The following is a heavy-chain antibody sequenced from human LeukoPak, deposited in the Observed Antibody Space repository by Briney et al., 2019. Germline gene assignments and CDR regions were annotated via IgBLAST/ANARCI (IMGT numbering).Heavy chain of an antibody. CDR2: INLDGSQK. J-gene: IGHJ4*02. Sequence: GGSLRLSCAASGFTFSNYWMAWVRQAPGKGPEWVANINLDGSQKYYVDSVKGRFTISRDNSNITLYLQMNSLRAEDTAVYYCAKAAGYSSGWYGDYWGQGTLVTVSS. V-gene: IGHV3-7*03. CDR1: GFTFSNYW. D-gene: IGHD6-19*01. CDR3: AKAAGYSSGWYGDY.